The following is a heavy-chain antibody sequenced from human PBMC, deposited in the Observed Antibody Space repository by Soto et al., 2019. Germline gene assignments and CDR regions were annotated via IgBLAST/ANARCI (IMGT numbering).Heavy chain of an antibody. CDR1: GFSVSSNY. CDR3: ARGPPGIAVAGTDWFDP. V-gene: IGHV3-53*01. Sequence: EVQLVESGGGLIQPGGSLRLSCEASGFSVSSNYMTWVRQAPGKGLEWVSVIYSGGTTYYADSVKGRFTISRDNSKNTVFLQMNSRRDEDTAVYYCARGPPGIAVAGTDWFDPWGQGTLVTVSS. J-gene: IGHJ5*02. CDR2: IYSGGTT. D-gene: IGHD6-19*01.